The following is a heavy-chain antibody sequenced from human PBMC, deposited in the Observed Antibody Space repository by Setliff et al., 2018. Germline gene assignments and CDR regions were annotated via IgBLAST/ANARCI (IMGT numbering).Heavy chain of an antibody. Sequence: LRLSCAASGFTLSSYWMSWVRQAPGKGLEWVANIKQDGSEKYYVDSVKGRFTISRDNAKNSLYLQMNSLRAEDTAVYYCARDTGGQLWFNTGGLFDYWGQGTLVTVSS. CDR1: GFTLSSYW. CDR3: ARDTGGQLWFNTGGLFDY. D-gene: IGHD5-18*01. CDR2: IKQDGSEK. V-gene: IGHV3-7*01. J-gene: IGHJ4*02.